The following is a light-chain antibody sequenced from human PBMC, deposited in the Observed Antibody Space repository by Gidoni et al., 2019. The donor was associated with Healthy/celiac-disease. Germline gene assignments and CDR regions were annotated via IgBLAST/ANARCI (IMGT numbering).Light chain of an antibody. CDR3: QQSYGSGLT. CDR1: QSISSY. J-gene: IGKJ4*01. V-gene: IGKV1-39*01. Sequence: DIQMTQSPSSLSASVGDRVTITCRARQSISSYLNWYQQKPGKAPKLLIYAASSLQSGVPSRFSGSGSGTDFTLTISSLQPEDFATYYCQQSYGSGLTFGGGTKVEIK. CDR2: AAS.